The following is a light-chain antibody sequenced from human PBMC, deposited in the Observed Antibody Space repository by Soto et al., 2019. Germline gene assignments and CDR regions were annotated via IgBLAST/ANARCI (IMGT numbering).Light chain of an antibody. CDR1: SSNIGSNT. J-gene: IGLJ2*01. CDR2: SNN. CDR3: AAWDDSLNGQGV. Sequence: QSVLTQPPSASGTPGQRVTISCSGSSSNIGSNTVNWYQQLLGTAPKLLIYSNNQRPSGVPDRFSGSKSGTSASLAISGLQSEDEADYYCAAWDDSLNGQGVFGGGTKVTVL. V-gene: IGLV1-44*01.